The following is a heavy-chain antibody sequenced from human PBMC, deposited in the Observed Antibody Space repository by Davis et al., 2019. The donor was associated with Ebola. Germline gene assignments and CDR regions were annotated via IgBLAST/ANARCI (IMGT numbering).Heavy chain of an antibody. CDR3: ARDLLAGTADY. Sequence: GEPLKISCAASGFTFSSNWMSWVRQAPGKGLEWVADIKQDGSEKYYVDSVRGRFTVSRDNAKNSLYLQMNSLTAEDTAVYYCARDLLAGTADYWGQGTLVTVSS. CDR1: GFTFSSNW. D-gene: IGHD6-13*01. V-gene: IGHV3-7*03. CDR2: IKQDGSEK. J-gene: IGHJ4*02.